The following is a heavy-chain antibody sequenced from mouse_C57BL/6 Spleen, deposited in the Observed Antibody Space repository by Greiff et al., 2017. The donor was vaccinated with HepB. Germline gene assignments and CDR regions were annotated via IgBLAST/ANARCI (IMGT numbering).Heavy chain of an antibody. D-gene: IGHD1-1*01. CDR3: ARSELLPFDY. CDR1: GYAFSSSW. J-gene: IGHJ2*01. CDR2: IYPGDGDT. V-gene: IGHV1-82*01. Sequence: VQLQQSGPELVKPGASVKISCKASGYAFSSSWMNWVKQRPGKGLEWIGRIYPGDGDTNYNGKFKGKATLTADKSSSTAYMQLSSRTSEDSAVYFCARSELLPFDYWGQSTTLTVSS.